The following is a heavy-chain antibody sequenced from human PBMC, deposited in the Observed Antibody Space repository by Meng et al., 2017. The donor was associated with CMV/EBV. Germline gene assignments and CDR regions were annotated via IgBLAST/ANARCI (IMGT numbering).Heavy chain of an antibody. CDR1: GFTFSSYA. V-gene: IGHV3-23*01. CDR3: AKDQRIWGV. Sequence: LSGSASGFTFSSYAMSWVRQAPGKGLEWVESISGAGINTYYADFVNGRFTISRDNSHDTLYLQLNSLGANDTALYYCAKDQRIWGVGGQGTQVTVSS. D-gene: IGHD3-10*01. J-gene: IGHJ4*02. CDR2: ISGAGINT.